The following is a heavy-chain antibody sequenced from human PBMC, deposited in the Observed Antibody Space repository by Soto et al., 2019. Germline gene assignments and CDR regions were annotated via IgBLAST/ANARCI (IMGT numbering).Heavy chain of an antibody. J-gene: IGHJ4*02. V-gene: IGHV4-39*01. Sequence: SSETLSLTCTVSGGSISSSSYYWGWIRQPPGRGLEWIGSIYYSGSTYYNPSLKSRVTISVDTSKNQLSLKLSSVTAADTAVYYCARQTGGYSGYDFYYWGQGTLVTVSS. CDR2: IYYSGST. CDR3: ARQTGGYSGYDFYY. CDR1: GGSISSSSYY. D-gene: IGHD5-12*01.